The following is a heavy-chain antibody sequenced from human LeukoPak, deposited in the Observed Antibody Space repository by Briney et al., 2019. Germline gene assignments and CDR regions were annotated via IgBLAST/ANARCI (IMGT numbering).Heavy chain of an antibody. D-gene: IGHD2-15*01. J-gene: IGHJ4*02. CDR3: ARDEKKYCSGGSCPAYFDY. CDR1: GYNFRHYG. Sequence: ASVKVSCKTSGYNFRHYGISWVRQAPGQGLEWMAWISAGYNGDSNYSLKLRGRLTMTTDTSTSTAYMELRSLRSDDTAVYYCARDEKKYCSGGSCPAYFDYRGQGTLVTVSS. V-gene: IGHV1-18*01. CDR2: ISAGYNGDS.